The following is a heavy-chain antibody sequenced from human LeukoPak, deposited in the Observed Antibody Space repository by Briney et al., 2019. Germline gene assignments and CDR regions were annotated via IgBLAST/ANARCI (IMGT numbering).Heavy chain of an antibody. CDR3: ATLDPYCGGDCYFDY. D-gene: IGHD2-21*02. CDR2: IYPGDSDT. J-gene: IGHJ4*03. V-gene: IGHV5-51*01. CDR1: GYSFTSYW. Sequence: GESLKISCKGSGYSFTSYWNGWVRQMPGKGLEWMGIIYPGDSDTRYSPSFQGQVTISADKSISTAYLQWSSLKASDTAMYYCATLDPYCGGDCYFDYWGQGTLVTVSS.